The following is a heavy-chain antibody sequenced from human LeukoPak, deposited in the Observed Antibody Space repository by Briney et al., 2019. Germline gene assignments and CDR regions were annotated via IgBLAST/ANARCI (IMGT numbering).Heavy chain of an antibody. CDR3: ARGHIVVVVAAPDY. J-gene: IGHJ4*02. D-gene: IGHD2-15*01. CDR2: ISSSSSYI. Sequence: RGSLRLSCAASGFTFSSYSMNWVRQAPGKGLEWVSSISSSSSYIYYADSVEGRFTISRGNAKNSLYLQMNSLRAEDTAVYYCARGHIVVVVAAPDYWGQGTLVTVSS. V-gene: IGHV3-21*01. CDR1: GFTFSSYS.